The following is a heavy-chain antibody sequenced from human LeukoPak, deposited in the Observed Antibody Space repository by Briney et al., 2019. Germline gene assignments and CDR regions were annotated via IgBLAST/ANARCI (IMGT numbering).Heavy chain of an antibody. D-gene: IGHD2-8*02. V-gene: IGHV3-23*01. CDR2: ISGSGGEI. J-gene: IGHJ4*02. CDR3: ATYRQVLLPFES. Sequence: ETLSLTCTVSGYSISSDYYWGWIRQPPGKGLEWVSAISGSGGEIHYADSVRGRFTISRDNSKSTLSLQMNSLRVEDTAIYYCATYRQVLLPFESWGQGTLVTVSS. CDR1: GYSISSDY.